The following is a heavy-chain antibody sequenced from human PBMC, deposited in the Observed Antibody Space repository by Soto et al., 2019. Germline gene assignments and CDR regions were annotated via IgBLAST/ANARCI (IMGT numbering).Heavy chain of an antibody. CDR2: INAGNGNT. CDR3: ARPGLKGASYDSSGYYYDY. J-gene: IGHJ4*02. Sequence: GASVKVSCKASGYTFTSYAMHWVRQAPGQRLEWMGWINAGNGNTKYSQKFQGRVTITRDTSASTAYMELSSLRSEDTAVYYCARPGLKGASYDSSGYYYDYWGQGTLVTVSS. CDR1: GYTFTSYA. V-gene: IGHV1-3*01. D-gene: IGHD3-22*01.